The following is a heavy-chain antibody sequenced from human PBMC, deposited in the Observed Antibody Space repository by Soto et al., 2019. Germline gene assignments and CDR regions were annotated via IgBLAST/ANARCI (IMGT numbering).Heavy chain of an antibody. CDR3: ARGPGDLGYLDY. Sequence: QVQLVQSGAEVKKPGASVKVSCRASGDTFTSYDIIWVRQAPGQGLECMGWMNPYNGNTGYAQNFQGRVTMTRNTSISTAYMELSSLRSEDTAVYYCARGPGDLGYLDYWGQGALVTVSS. CDR2: MNPYNGNT. V-gene: IGHV1-8*01. CDR1: GDTFTSYD. J-gene: IGHJ4*02. D-gene: IGHD3-10*01.